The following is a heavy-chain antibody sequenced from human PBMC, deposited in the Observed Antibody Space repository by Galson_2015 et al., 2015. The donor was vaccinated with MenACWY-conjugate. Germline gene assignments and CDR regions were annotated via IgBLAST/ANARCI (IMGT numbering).Heavy chain of an antibody. CDR1: GGSIRSSSYY. D-gene: IGHD1-26*01. Sequence: ETLSLTCTVSGGSIRSSSYYWGWIRQPPGKGLEWIGSIYYSGSTYYNPSLESRVTISVDTSNNQFSLKLSSVTATDTAVYYCARHTRTGSQYEYNCFDPWGQGTLVTVSS. J-gene: IGHJ5*02. CDR3: ARHTRTGSQYEYNCFDP. CDR2: IYYSGST. V-gene: IGHV4-39*01.